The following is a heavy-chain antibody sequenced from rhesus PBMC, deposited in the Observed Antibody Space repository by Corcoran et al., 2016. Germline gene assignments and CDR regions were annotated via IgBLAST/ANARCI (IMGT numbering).Heavy chain of an antibody. CDR3: ARERGSEWYWYFDL. CDR1: GGSISDSYR. Sequence: QVQLQESGPGVVKPSETLSLTCAVSGGSISDSYRWSWIRQPPGKGLEWIGYIYGSSTRTNYNPSLKSRVTIAKDTSKNQFSLKLSSVTAADTAVYYCARERGSEWYWYFDLWGPGTPITISS. V-gene: IGHV4S10*01. CDR2: IYGSSTRT. J-gene: IGHJ2*01. D-gene: IGHD6-25*01.